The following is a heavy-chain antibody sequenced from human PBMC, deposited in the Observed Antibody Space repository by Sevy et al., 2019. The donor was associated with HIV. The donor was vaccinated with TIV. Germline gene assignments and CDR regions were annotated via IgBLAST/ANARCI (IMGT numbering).Heavy chain of an antibody. J-gene: IGHJ4*02. Sequence: GGSLRLSCAASGFTFSNAWMSWVRQAPGKGLEWVGRIKSKADGGTTDYAAPVKGRFTISSDDSKKKLYLQMNSLKTEDTAVYYCTTDDRSRWLDHFDYWGQGTLVTVSS. CDR2: IKSKADGGTT. CDR1: GFTFSNAW. V-gene: IGHV3-15*01. D-gene: IGHD6-19*01. CDR3: TTDDRSRWLDHFDY.